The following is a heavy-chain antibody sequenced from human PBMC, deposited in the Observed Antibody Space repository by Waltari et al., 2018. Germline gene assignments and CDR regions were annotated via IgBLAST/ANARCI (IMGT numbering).Heavy chain of an antibody. CDR1: GFGVSNTY. CDR2: IYSGGRT. Sequence: EVQLEESGGGLVQPGGSLRLSCAAYGFGVSNTYMSWVRQAPGKGREWGSVIYSGGRTYYADSVKGRFTISRDSSKNTLYLQMNNLRAEDTAVYYCARDLGTGGWGLFDYWGQGILVTVSS. D-gene: IGHD6-19*01. CDR3: ARDLGTGGWGLFDY. V-gene: IGHV3-66*02. J-gene: IGHJ4*02.